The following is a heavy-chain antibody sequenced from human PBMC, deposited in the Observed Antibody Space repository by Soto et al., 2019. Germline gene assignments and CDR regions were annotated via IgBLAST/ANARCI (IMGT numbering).Heavy chain of an antibody. CDR3: VRTDIVSTNWFDP. V-gene: IGHV4-34*02. Sequence: QVHLQQWGAGLLKPSETLSLTCAVYGESFIGYYWTWIRQPPGKGLEWIGEINHRGSTNYNPSLKSRVTISIDTAKNQFSPKLTSVTAADTSVYYCVRTDIVSTNWFDPWGQGTLVTVSS. D-gene: IGHD5-12*01. CDR1: GESFIGYY. CDR2: INHRGST. J-gene: IGHJ5*02.